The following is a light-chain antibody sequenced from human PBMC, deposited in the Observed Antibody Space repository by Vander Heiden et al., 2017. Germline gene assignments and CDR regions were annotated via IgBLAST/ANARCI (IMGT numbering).Light chain of an antibody. CDR1: SSNIGSNT. V-gene: IGLV1-44*01. J-gene: IGLJ3*02. CDR2: SNS. Sequence: QSVLTQPPSASGTPGQRVTISCSGSSSNIGSNTVNWYQQLPGTAPKLLIDSNSHRPSGVPDRFSGSKSGTSASLAISGLQSEDEADYYCAAWDDSLNGYWVFGGGTKLTVL. CDR3: AAWDDSLNGYWV.